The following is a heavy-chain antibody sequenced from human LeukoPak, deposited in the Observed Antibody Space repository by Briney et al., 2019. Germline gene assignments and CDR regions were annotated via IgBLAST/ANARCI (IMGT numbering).Heavy chain of an antibody. V-gene: IGHV1-46*01. CDR2: INLSGGGT. CDR1: GYTFTNYY. J-gene: IGHJ3*02. CDR3: ARDSDAFDI. Sequence: ASVNVSCKASGYTFTNYYIHWVRQAPGQGLEWMGIINLSGGGTTYAQKFQGRVTMTRDTSTSTAYMELSSLRSEDTAVYYCARDSDAFDIWGQGTMVTVSS.